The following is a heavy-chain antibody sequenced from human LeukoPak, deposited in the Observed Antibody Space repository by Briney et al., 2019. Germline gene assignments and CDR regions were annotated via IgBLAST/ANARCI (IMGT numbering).Heavy chain of an antibody. V-gene: IGHV4-39*01. Sequence: WETLRLSCSVSGGTISNTYTYYWGWVRQPPGKGLEWIGTIDCSASAYYNPSLKSRVTISVDTSTNQFSLNLISVTAADTAVCYCARHGPARGSDPWGEGTLVSVSS. J-gene: IGHJ5*02. CDR2: IDCSASA. CDR1: GGTISNTYTYY. CDR3: ARHGPARGSDP. D-gene: IGHD2-15*01.